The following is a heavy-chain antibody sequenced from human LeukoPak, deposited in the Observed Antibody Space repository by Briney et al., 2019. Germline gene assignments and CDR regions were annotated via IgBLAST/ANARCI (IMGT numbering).Heavy chain of an antibody. J-gene: IGHJ3*02. CDR2: IYYSGST. Sequence: SETLSLTCTVSGDSISSYYWSWIRQPPGKGLEWIGYIYYSGSTNYNPSLKSRVTISVDTSKNQFSLKLSSVTAADTAVYYCARGRDGYKSAFDIWGQGTMVTVSS. CDR1: GDSISSYY. V-gene: IGHV4-59*01. D-gene: IGHD5-24*01. CDR3: ARGRDGYKSAFDI.